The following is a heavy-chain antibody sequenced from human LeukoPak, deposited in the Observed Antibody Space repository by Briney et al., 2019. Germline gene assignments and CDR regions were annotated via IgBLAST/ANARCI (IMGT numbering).Heavy chain of an antibody. D-gene: IGHD2-21*02. J-gene: IGHJ4*02. CDR3: ATRPYCGGDCYSSAPFDY. Sequence: GGSLRLSCAASGFTFSSYVISWVRQAPGKGLEWVSAISGSGGSTYYADSVKGRFTISRDNSKNTLYLQMNSLRAEDTAVYYCATRPYCGGDCYSSAPFDYWGQGTLVTVSS. V-gene: IGHV3-23*01. CDR1: GFTFSSYV. CDR2: ISGSGGST.